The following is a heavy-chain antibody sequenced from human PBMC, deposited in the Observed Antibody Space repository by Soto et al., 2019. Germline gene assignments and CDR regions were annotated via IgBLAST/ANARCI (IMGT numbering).Heavy chain of an antibody. CDR2: ISAGGST. V-gene: IGHV3-23*01. D-gene: IGHD2-2*02. Sequence: EVQLLDSGGGLVQPGGSLRLSCTASGFTFSDYAMSWVRQPPGKGLEWVSVISAGGSTYYADSGKGRFTVSRANSKNTLYLQMNSPRAEDTAVYYCANVPIWCSSTSCYTEGFDYWGQGTLVTVSS. CDR1: GFTFSDYA. CDR3: ANVPIWCSSTSCYTEGFDY. J-gene: IGHJ4*02.